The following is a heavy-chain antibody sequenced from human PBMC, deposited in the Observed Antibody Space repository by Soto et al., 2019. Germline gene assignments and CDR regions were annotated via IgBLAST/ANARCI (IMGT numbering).Heavy chain of an antibody. CDR2: LIPISGTA. CDR1: GGTFSSYA. D-gene: IGHD2-2*01. Sequence: QVQLVQSGAEVKKPGSSVKVSCKASGGTFSSYAISWVRQAPGQGLEWMGGLIPISGTANYAQKFQGRVTTSADESTSTAYMELSSLRSEDTAVYYCARSQGSSTSLELYYYYYYGMDVWGQGTKVTVSS. V-gene: IGHV1-69*01. J-gene: IGHJ6*02. CDR3: ARSQGSSTSLELYYYYYYGMDV.